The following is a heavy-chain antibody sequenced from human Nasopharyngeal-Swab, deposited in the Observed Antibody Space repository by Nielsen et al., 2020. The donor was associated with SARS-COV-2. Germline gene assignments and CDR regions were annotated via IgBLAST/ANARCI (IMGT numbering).Heavy chain of an antibody. CDR2: ISGSGGST. Sequence: GGSLRLSCAASGFTFSSYAMSWVRQAPGKGLEWVSAISGSGGSTYYADSVKGRFTISRDNAKNSLYLQMNSLRAEDTALYHCARAGTSDYYYYGMDVWGQGTTVTVSS. D-gene: IGHD6-13*01. J-gene: IGHJ6*02. V-gene: IGHV3-23*01. CDR3: ARAGTSDYYYYGMDV. CDR1: GFTFSSYA.